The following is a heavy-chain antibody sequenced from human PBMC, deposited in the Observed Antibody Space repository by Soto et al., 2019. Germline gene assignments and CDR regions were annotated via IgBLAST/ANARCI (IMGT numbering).Heavy chain of an antibody. CDR2: MYYSGGT. CDR1: GDSINAGYY. CDR3: DRDPEYKEYDSPSYYPPRDS. V-gene: IGHV4-30-4*01. D-gene: IGHD3-22*01. J-gene: IGHJ5*01. Sequence: SETLSLTCTVSGDSINAGYYWSWIRQPPGKGLEWIGHMYYSGGTFYSPSLKSRLALSVDTYKNKFHLRLSSVTDADPPVYHCDRDPEYKEYDSPSYYPPRDSWGKGALAT.